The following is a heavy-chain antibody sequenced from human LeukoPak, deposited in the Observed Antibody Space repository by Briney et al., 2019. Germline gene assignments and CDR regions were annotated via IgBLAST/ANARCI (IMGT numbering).Heavy chain of an antibody. J-gene: IGHJ4*02. CDR1: GFTFSNYG. V-gene: IGHV3-30*02. CDR2: IRYDGSNK. CDR3: ARELFYYDSSGI. Sequence: GGSLRLSCAASGFTFSNYGMHWVRQAPGKGLEWVAFIRYDGSNKYYADSVKGRFTISRDNSKNTLYLQMNSLRAEDTAVYYCARELFYYDSSGIWGQGTLVTVSS. D-gene: IGHD3-22*01.